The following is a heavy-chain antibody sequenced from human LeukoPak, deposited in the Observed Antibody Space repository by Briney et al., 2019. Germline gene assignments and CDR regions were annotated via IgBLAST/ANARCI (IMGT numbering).Heavy chain of an antibody. J-gene: IGHJ4*02. CDR1: GFTFSSYW. V-gene: IGHV3-74*01. CDR2: INSDGSTT. Sequence: PGGSLRLSCAASGFTFSSYWMHWVRQAPGKGLVWVSRINSDGSTTSYADSVKGRFTISRDNAKNTLYLQMNSLRAEDTAVYYCAKDKRITMVRGVIAPFDYWGQGTLVTVSS. CDR3: AKDKRITMVRGVIAPFDY. D-gene: IGHD3-10*01.